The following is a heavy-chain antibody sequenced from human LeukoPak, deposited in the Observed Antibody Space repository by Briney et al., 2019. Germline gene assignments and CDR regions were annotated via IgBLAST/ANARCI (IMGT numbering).Heavy chain of an antibody. CDR3: ARRDYAAWFDP. D-gene: IGHD4/OR15-4a*01. CDR2: VYYSGST. Sequence: PSETLSLTCTVSGVSISSNTYYWAWIRQSPGKGLEWIGNVYYSGSTQYNPSLRGRVSISMDKTKNQFSLNLNSVSVTDTAIYYCARRDYAAWFDPWGQGTLVTVSS. CDR1: GVSISSNTYY. J-gene: IGHJ5*02. V-gene: IGHV4-39*01.